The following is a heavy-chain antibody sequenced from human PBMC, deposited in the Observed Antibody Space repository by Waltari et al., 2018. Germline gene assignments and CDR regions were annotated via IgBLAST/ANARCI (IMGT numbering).Heavy chain of an antibody. CDR2: IIPIFGTA. Sequence: QVQLVQSGAEVKKPGSSVKVSCKASGGTFSSYAISWVRQAPGHGLEWMGGIIPIFGTANYAQKFQGRVTITADESTSTAYMELSSLRSEDTAVYYCAREYSGYDVGGHDAFDIWGQGTMVTVSS. CDR1: GGTFSSYA. J-gene: IGHJ3*02. D-gene: IGHD5-12*01. V-gene: IGHV1-69*13. CDR3: AREYSGYDVGGHDAFDI.